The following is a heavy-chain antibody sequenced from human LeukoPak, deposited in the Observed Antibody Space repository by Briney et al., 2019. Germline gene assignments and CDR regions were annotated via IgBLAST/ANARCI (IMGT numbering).Heavy chain of an antibody. CDR1: GFGFSNYW. CDR2: MNEDGSEK. Sequence: GGSLRLSLAASGFGFSNYWMSWVRQAPGKGLEWVANMNEDGSEKNYVDSVKGRFTISRDNAQDSLYLQMNSLRAEDTAVYYCARDRGYSNFDYWGQGTLLTVSS. D-gene: IGHD4-11*01. J-gene: IGHJ4*02. CDR3: ARDRGYSNFDY. V-gene: IGHV3-7*01.